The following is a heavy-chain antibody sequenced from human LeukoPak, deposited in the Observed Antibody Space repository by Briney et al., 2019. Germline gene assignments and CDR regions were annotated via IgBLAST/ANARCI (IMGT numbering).Heavy chain of an antibody. Sequence: SETLSLTCTVSGDSISYFYWGWIRQPPGKGLEWIGNIYYSGSTNYNPSLKSRVTISVDTSKNQFSLKLSSVTAADTAVYYCTRGSIAYYYMDVWGKGTTVTISS. V-gene: IGHV4-59*01. CDR3: TRGSIAYYYMDV. CDR1: GDSISYFY. D-gene: IGHD3-22*01. CDR2: IYYSGST. J-gene: IGHJ6*03.